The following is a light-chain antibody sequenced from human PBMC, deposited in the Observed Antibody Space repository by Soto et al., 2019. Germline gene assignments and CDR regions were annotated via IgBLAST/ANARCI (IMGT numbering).Light chain of an antibody. CDR2: GSS. CDR3: QQYCPATQT. J-gene: IGKJ1*01. V-gene: IGKV3-20*01. CDR1: QSVRSRY. Sequence: EIVLTQSPGTLSLSPGERATLSCRASQSVRSRYLAWYQQKPGQAPRLLIYGSSSRPPGIPDRVSGSGSGTEFTLTISSLEPEDFAVDDWQQYCPATQTFGQGTKVEIK.